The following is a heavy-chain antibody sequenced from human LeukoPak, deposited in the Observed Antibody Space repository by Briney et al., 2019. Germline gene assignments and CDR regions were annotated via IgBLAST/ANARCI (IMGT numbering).Heavy chain of an antibody. V-gene: IGHV4-59*12. J-gene: IGHJ5*02. D-gene: IGHD2-15*01. CDR2: IYYSGST. CDR3: ARDRAYCSGGSCYRNWFDP. CDR1: GGSISSYY. Sequence: SETLSLTCTVSGGSISSYYWSWIRQPPGKGLEWIGYIYYSGSTNYNPSLKSRVTISVDTSKNQFSLKLSSVTAADTAVYYCARDRAYCSGGSCYRNWFDPWGQGTLVTVSS.